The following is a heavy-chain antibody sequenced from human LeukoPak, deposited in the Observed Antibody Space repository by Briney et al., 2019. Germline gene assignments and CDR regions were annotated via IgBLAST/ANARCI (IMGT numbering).Heavy chain of an antibody. J-gene: IGHJ6*02. V-gene: IGHV4-31*03. CDR3: ARENYYDSSGFAYYYGMDV. Sequence: PSQTLSLTCTVSGGSISSGGSYWSWIRQHPGKGLEWIGYIYYSGSTYYNPSLKSRVTISVDTSKNQFSLKLSSVTAADTAVYYCARENYYDSSGFAYYYGMDVWGQGTTVTVSS. CDR2: IYYSGST. CDR1: GGSISSGGSY. D-gene: IGHD3-22*01.